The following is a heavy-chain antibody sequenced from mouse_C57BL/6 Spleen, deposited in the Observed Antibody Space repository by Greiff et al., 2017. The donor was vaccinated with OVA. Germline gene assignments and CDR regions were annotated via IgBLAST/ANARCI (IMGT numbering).Heavy chain of an antibody. CDR1: GYSITSGYY. CDR3: AREGTTVVGGFDY. V-gene: IGHV3-6*01. Sequence: EVQLVESGPGLVKPSQSLSLTCSVTGYSITSGYYWNWIRQFPGNKLEWMGYISYDGSNNYNPSLKNRISITRDTSKNQFFLKLNSVTTEDTATYYCAREGTTVVGGFDYWGQGTTLTVSS. CDR2: ISYDGSN. J-gene: IGHJ2*01. D-gene: IGHD1-1*01.